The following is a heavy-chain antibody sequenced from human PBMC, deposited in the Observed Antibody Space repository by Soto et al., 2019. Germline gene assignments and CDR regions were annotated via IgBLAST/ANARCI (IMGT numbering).Heavy chain of an antibody. J-gene: IGHJ3*02. Sequence: QLHLVQSGAVVKKPGASVTVSCSASGYPVTAYYMHWVRQAPGLVLEWMGGINPATGAAKYTQTFQGRVTMTRDTSTSTVFMELSGLTSEDTAVFYCARGGGVGVAGSAAFDMWGQGTLVTVSS. CDR3: ARGGGVGVAGSAAFDM. CDR1: GYPVTAYY. CDR2: INPATGAA. D-gene: IGHD3-3*01. V-gene: IGHV1-2*02.